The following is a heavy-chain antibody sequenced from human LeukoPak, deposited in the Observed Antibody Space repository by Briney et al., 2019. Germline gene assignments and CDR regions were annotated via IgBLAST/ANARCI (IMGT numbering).Heavy chain of an antibody. V-gene: IGHV4-38-2*02. J-gene: IGHJ5*02. D-gene: IGHD3-22*01. Sequence: SETLSLTCTVSGYSISSGYYWGWIRQPPGKGLEWIGSIYHSGSTNYNPSLKSRVTISVDTSKNQFSLKLSSVTAADTAVYYCARGGPYYYDSSARRWFDPWGQGTLVTVSS. CDR1: GYSISSGYY. CDR2: IYHSGST. CDR3: ARGGPYYYDSSARRWFDP.